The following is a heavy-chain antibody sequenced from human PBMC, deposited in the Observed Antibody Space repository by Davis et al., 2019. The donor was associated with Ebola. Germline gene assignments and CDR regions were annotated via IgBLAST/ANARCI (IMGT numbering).Heavy chain of an antibody. D-gene: IGHD1-1*01. J-gene: IGHJ2*01. CDR3: ARRGQKLERYWYFDL. CDR1: GGSISSGGYY. V-gene: IGHV4-39*07. CDR2: INHSGST. Sequence: MPSETLSLTCTVSGGSISSGGYYWSWIRQPPGKGLEWFGEINHSGSTNYNPSLKSRVTTSVDTSKSQFSLKLSSVTAADTAVYYCARRGQKLERYWYFDLWGRGTLVTVSS.